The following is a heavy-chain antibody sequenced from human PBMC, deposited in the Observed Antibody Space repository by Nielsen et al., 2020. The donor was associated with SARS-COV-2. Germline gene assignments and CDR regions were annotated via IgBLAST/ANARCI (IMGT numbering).Heavy chain of an antibody. CDR2: TSYEGRNE. D-gene: IGHD3-10*01. V-gene: IGHV3-30*04. J-gene: IGHJ4*02. CDR1: GFSFRDYA. Sequence: GESLKISCEASGFSFRDYAMHWVRQAPGKGLEWVGVTSYEGRNEYYEDSVKGRFTISRDNSKNTLYLQMNSLRAEDTAVYYCARSSGLINYFDYWGQGTLVTVSS. CDR3: ARSSGLINYFDY.